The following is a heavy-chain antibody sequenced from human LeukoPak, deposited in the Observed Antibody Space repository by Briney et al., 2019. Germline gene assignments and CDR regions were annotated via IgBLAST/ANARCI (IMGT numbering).Heavy chain of an antibody. CDR2: ISDSGTGT. V-gene: IGHV3-23*01. CDR3: AKDHIRRDGYSDFDY. D-gene: IGHD5-24*01. Sequence: GGSLRLSCAASGFTFSSYAMSWVRQAPGKGLERVSGISDSGTGTYYADSVKGRLTISRDNSKNTLFLQMNSLRAEDTAVYYCAKDHIRRDGYSDFDYWGQGTLVTVSS. CDR1: GFTFSSYA. J-gene: IGHJ4*02.